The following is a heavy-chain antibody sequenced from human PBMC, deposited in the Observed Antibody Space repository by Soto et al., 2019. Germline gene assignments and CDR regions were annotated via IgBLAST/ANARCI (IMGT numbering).Heavy chain of an antibody. Sequence: SVKVSCKASGGTFSSYAISWVRQAPGQGLEWMGGIIPIFGTANYAQKFQGRVTITADESTSTAYMELSSLRSEDTAVYYCASVHSGYSSGWYSSYFDYWGQGTLVTVSS. D-gene: IGHD6-19*01. CDR2: IIPIFGTA. V-gene: IGHV1-69*13. CDR1: GGTFSSYA. CDR3: ASVHSGYSSGWYSSYFDY. J-gene: IGHJ4*02.